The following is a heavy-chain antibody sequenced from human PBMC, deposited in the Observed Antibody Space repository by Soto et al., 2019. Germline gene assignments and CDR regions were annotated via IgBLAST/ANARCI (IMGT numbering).Heavy chain of an antibody. CDR2: ISYDGSNK. CDR1: GFTFSSYG. D-gene: IGHD5-12*01. J-gene: IGHJ6*02. CDR3: AKDRVYDPLYYYYYGMDV. V-gene: IGHV3-30*18. Sequence: GGSLRLSCAASGFTFSSYGMHWVRQAPGKGLEWVAVISYDGSNKYYADSVKGRFTISRDNSKNTLYLQMNSLRAEDTAVYYCAKDRVYDPLYYYYYGMDVWGQGTTVTVSS.